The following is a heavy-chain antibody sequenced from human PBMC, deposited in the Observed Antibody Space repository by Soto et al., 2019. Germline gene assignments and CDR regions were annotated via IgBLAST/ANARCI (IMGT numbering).Heavy chain of an antibody. CDR2: VTANGGST. J-gene: IGHJ6*02. Sequence: EVQLLESGGGFVQPGGSLRLSCAATGFTFSVYAMTWVRQAPGKGLEWVSAVTANGGSTYSADSVKGRFTISRDNSKNTLFLQMTSRRAEDTAVYYCASLGVGDWANYYYYYGMDVWGQGTTVTVSS. CDR3: ASLGVGDWANYYYYYGMDV. D-gene: IGHD2-21*02. V-gene: IGHV3-23*01. CDR1: GFTFSVYA.